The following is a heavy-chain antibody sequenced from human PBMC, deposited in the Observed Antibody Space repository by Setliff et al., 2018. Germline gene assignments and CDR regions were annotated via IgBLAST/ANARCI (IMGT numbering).Heavy chain of an antibody. CDR1: GGSINSGSYF. CDR2: INHSGNT. Sequence: SETLSLTCTVSGGSINSGSYFWAWIRQPPGKGLEWIGEINHSGNTNYNPSLKSRVTISVDKSTNQFSLKLNSVTAADTAVYYCVRTDYSDGRYSMDVWGKGTTVTVSS. V-gene: IGHV4-39*07. J-gene: IGHJ6*03. CDR3: VRTDYSDGRYSMDV. D-gene: IGHD6-19*01.